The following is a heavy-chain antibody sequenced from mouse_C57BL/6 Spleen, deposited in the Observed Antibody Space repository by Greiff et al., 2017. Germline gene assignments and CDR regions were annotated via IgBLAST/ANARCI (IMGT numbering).Heavy chain of an antibody. CDR3: ARREGTVVAPNYAMDY. CDR2: IYPGSGST. D-gene: IGHD1-1*01. CDR1: GYTFTSYW. Sequence: QVQLQQPGAELVKPGASVKMSCKASGYTFTSYWITWVKQRPGQGLEWIGDIYPGSGSTNYNEKFKSKATLTVDTSSSTAYIQLSRLTSADSVVYYCARREGTVVAPNYAMDYWGQGTSVTVSS. V-gene: IGHV1-55*01. J-gene: IGHJ4*01.